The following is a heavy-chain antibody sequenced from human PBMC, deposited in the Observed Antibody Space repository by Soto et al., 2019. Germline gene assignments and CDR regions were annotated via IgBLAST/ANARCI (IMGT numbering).Heavy chain of an antibody. Sequence: GGSLRLSCAASGFTFSSYGMHWGRQAPGKGLEWVAVISYDGSNKYYADSVKGRFTISRDNSKNTLYLQMNSLRAEDTAVYYCAKDSLRYSTPADYWGQGTLVTV. V-gene: IGHV3-30*18. J-gene: IGHJ4*02. CDR2: ISYDGSNK. CDR1: GFTFSSYG. CDR3: AKDSLRYSTPADY. D-gene: IGHD3-9*01.